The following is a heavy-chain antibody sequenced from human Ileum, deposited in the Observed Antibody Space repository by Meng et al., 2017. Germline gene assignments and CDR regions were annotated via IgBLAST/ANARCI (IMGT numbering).Heavy chain of an antibody. Sequence: SETLSLTCIVSGGSISSGDYYWSWIRQHPGKGPEWIGNIDYSGSTYYNPTLSSRVSISVDTSENQFSLKLSSVTAADTAKYYCARDTRFRDALSGYYVPAWFDPWGQRILVTVSS. J-gene: IGHJ5*02. CDR2: IDYSGST. D-gene: IGHD3-9*01. CDR3: ARDTRFRDALSGYYVPAWFDP. V-gene: IGHV4-31*03. CDR1: GGSISSGDYY.